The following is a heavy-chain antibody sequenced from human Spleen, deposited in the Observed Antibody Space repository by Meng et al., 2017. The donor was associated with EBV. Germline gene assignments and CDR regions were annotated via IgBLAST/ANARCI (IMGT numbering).Heavy chain of an antibody. J-gene: IGHJ4*02. CDR3: ARPFPSWQSPRLDPFGA. CDR2: IDYSGNT. Sequence: QLQVQESGPGLVEPSEXMSLTCPVSGGSFNSNSYYWGWIRQPPGKGLEWIGSIDYSGNTYYNPSLKGRVTILVDTSKNQFSLRLTSVTAADTAVYYCARPFPSWQSPRLDPFGAWGQGTLVTVSS. D-gene: IGHD6-19*01. CDR1: GGSFNSNSYY. V-gene: IGHV4-39*01.